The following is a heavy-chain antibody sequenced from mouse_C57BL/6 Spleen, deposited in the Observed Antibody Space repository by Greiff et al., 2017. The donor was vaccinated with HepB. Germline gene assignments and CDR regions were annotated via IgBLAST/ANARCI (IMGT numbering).Heavy chain of an antibody. D-gene: IGHD3-3*01. Sequence: EVQVVASGGGFVNPGSSLTLSCAASGFTFSFYFIPWVRQAPVQGLEWVAYISSGFSSIYYADTVKGRFTISRDNAKNTLFLQMTSLRSEDTAMYYCAKGPILYYAMDYWGQGTSVTVSS. J-gene: IGHJ4*01. CDR2: ISSGFSSI. V-gene: IGHV5-17*01. CDR1: GFTFSFYF. CDR3: AKGPILYYAMDY.